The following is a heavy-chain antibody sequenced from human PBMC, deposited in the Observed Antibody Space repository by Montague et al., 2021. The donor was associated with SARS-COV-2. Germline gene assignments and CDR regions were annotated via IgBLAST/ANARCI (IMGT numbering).Heavy chain of an antibody. Sequence: LRLSCAASGFTFSSYWMSWVRQAPGKGLEWVANIKQDGSEKYYVDSVKGRFTISRDNAKNSLYLQMNSLRAEDTAVYYCASLYSSGWPFDYWGQGTLVTVSS. V-gene: IGHV3-7*01. CDR2: IKQDGSEK. CDR3: ASLYSSGWPFDY. CDR1: GFTFSSYW. D-gene: IGHD6-19*01. J-gene: IGHJ4*02.